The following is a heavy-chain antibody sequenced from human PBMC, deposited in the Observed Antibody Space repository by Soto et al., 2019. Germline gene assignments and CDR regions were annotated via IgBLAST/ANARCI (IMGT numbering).Heavy chain of an antibody. J-gene: IGHJ3*02. CDR3: ARDRGYSSGWDAFDI. V-gene: IGHV1-2*04. CDR2: INPNSGGT. D-gene: IGHD6-19*01. Sequence: ASVKVSCKXSGYTFTGYYMHWVRQAPGQGLEWMGWINPNSGGTNYAQKFQGWVTMTRDTSISTAYMELSRLRSDDTAVYYCARDRGYSSGWDAFDIWGQGTMVTVSS. CDR1: GYTFTGYY.